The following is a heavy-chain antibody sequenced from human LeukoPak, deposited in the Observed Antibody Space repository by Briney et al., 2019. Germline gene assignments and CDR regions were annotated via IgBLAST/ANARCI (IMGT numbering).Heavy chain of an antibody. CDR2: ISSSSSYI. J-gene: IGHJ6*03. V-gene: IGHV3-21*01. CDR3: ARDSSIAARPRRKGMDV. Sequence: PGGSLRLSCAASGFTVSSNYMSWVRQAPGKGLEWVSSISSSSSYIYYADSVKGRFTISRDNAKNSLYLQMNSLRAEDTAVYYCARDSSIAARPRRKGMDVWGKGTTVTVSS. CDR1: GFTVSSNY. D-gene: IGHD6-6*01.